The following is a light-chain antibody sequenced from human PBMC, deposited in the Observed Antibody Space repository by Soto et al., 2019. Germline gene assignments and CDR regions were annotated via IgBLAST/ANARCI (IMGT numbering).Light chain of an antibody. Sequence: QSALTQPRSVSGSPVQSVTISCTGTSSDVGGYNYVSWYQQHPGKAPKVMIYDVSERPSGVPDRFSGSKSSNTASLTISGLQAEDEADYYCCSYAGSPRYVLGTGTKLTVL. CDR2: DVS. CDR1: SSDVGGYNY. CDR3: CSYAGSPRYV. J-gene: IGLJ1*01. V-gene: IGLV2-11*01.